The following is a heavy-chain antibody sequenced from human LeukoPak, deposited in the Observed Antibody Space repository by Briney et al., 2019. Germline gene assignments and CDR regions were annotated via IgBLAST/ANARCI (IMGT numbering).Heavy chain of an antibody. V-gene: IGHV3-23*01. Sequence: GGSLRLSCAASGFTFSSYAMSWVRQAPGKGLEWVSAISGSGGSTYYADPVKGRFTISRDNSKNTLYLQMNSLRAEDTAVYYCAKDKGTVVVPAYYYGMDVWGQGTTVTVSS. D-gene: IGHD2-2*01. J-gene: IGHJ6*02. CDR1: GFTFSSYA. CDR2: ISGSGGST. CDR3: AKDKGTVVVPAYYYGMDV.